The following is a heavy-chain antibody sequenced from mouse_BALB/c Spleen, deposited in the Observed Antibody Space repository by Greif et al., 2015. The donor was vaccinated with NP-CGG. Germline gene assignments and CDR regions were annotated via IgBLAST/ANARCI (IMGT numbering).Heavy chain of an antibody. V-gene: IGHV5-17*02. CDR2: ISSGSSTI. J-gene: IGHJ2*01. CDR3: ARLFDY. Sequence: EVQLQESGGGLVQPGGSRKLSCAASGFTFSSFGMHWVRQAPEKGLEWVAYISSGSSTIYYADTVKGRFTISRDNPKNTLFLQITSLMSEDTAMYYCARLFDYWCQGTTLTVSS. CDR1: GFTFSSFG.